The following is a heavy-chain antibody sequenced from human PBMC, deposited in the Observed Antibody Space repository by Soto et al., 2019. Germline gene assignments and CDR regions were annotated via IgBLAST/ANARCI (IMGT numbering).Heavy chain of an antibody. J-gene: IGHJ5*02. D-gene: IGHD6-19*01. V-gene: IGHV4-34*01. CDR2: INHSGST. Sequence: SETLSLTCAVYGGSFSGYYWSWIRQPPGKGLEWIGEINHSGSTNYNPSLKSRVTISVDTSKNQFSLKLSSVTAADTAVYYCAREKWASGSRWLDPWGQGTLVT. CDR3: AREKWASGSRWLDP. CDR1: GGSFSGYY.